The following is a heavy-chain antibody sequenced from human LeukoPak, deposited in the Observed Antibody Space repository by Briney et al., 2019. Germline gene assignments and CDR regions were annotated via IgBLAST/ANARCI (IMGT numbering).Heavy chain of an antibody. J-gene: IGHJ4*02. Sequence: SQTLSLTCTVSGGSISSSSYYWGWIRQPPGKGLEWIGSIYYSGSTYYNPSLKSRVTISVDTSKNQFSLKLSSVTAADTAVYYCARLVNQMYYFDYWGQGTLVTVSS. V-gene: IGHV4-39*01. CDR2: IYYSGST. CDR1: GGSISSSSYY. CDR3: ARLVNQMYYFDY. D-gene: IGHD1-14*01.